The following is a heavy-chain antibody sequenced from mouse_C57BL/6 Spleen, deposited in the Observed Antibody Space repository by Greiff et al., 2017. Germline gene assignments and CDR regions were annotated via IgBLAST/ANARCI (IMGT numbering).Heavy chain of an antibody. J-gene: IGHJ3*01. Sequence: EVKLEESEGGLVQPGSSMKLSCTASGFTFSDYYMAWVRQVPEKGLEWVANINYDGSSTYYLDSLKSRFIISRDNAKNILYLQMSSLKSEDTATYYCARDEGSNYASWFAYWGQGTLVTVSA. D-gene: IGHD2-5*01. CDR1: GFTFSDYY. CDR2: INYDGSST. CDR3: ARDEGSNYASWFAY. V-gene: IGHV5-16*01.